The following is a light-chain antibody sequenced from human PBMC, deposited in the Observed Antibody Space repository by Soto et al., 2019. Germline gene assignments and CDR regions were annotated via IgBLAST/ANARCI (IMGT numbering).Light chain of an antibody. Sequence: ELVSTQNPATLSVSPAERATLSCRASQSVSSDLAWYQHKPGQAPRLLIYDASNRATGIPARFSGSGSGTDFTLTISSLEPEDFAVYYCQQRSNGTPITFGQGTRLEI. CDR2: DAS. CDR3: QQRSNGTPIT. J-gene: IGKJ5*01. CDR1: QSVSSD. V-gene: IGKV3-11*01.